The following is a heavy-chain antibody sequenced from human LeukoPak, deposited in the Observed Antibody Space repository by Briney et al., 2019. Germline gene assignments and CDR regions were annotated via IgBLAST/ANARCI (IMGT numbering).Heavy chain of an antibody. CDR3: ARKDIAVAGTGFDY. V-gene: IGHV4-4*02. CDR1: GGSTSSINW. CDR2: IYHSAST. D-gene: IGHD6-19*01. Sequence: SETLSLTSAVSGGSTSSINWWSWVRQPQGKGLEWIGEIYHSASTNYNPSLKSRVTISVDKSKNQFSLKLSSVTAADTAVYYWARKDIAVAGTGFDYWGQGTLVTVSS. J-gene: IGHJ4*02.